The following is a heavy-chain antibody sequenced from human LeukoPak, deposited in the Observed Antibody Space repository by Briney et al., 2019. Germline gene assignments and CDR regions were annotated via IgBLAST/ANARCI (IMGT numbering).Heavy chain of an antibody. V-gene: IGHV3-21*01. CDR3: ASLNLRLGELSLSPDAFDI. D-gene: IGHD3-16*02. Sequence: GGSLRLSCAASGYTFSSYSMNWVRQAPGKGLEWVSSISSSSSYIYYADSVKGRFTISRDNAKNSLYLQMNSLRAEDTAVYYCASLNLRLGELSLSPDAFDIWGQGTMVTVSS. J-gene: IGHJ3*02. CDR2: ISSSSSYI. CDR1: GYTFSSYS.